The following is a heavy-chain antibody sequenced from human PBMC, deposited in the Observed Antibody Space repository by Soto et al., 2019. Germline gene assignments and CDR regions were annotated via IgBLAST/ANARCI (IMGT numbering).Heavy chain of an antibody. V-gene: IGHV3-30*18. CDR2: ISYDGSNK. CDR1: GFTLSSYG. CDR3: AKPSREQQLVAIDWFDP. Sequence: PGGSLRLSCAASGFTLSSYGMHWVRQAPGKGLEWVAVISYDGSNKYYADSVKGRFTISRDNSKNTLYLQMNSLRAEDTAVYYCAKPSREQQLVAIDWFDPWGQGTLVTVSS. D-gene: IGHD6-13*01. J-gene: IGHJ5*02.